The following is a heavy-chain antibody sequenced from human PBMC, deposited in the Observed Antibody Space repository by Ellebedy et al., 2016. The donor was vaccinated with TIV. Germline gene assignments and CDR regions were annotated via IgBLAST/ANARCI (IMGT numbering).Heavy chain of an antibody. J-gene: IGHJ5*02. D-gene: IGHD1-26*01. CDR3: ASGHTGSFGLQS. CDR1: GGSISSSIW. V-gene: IGHV4-4*01. Sequence: MPSETLSLTCAVTGGSISSSIWWTWVCQPPGTGLEWTGDIYQSGRTNYNPSLTSRGNISLDTTENHFSLRLSSVTTADTAVYRCASGHTGSFGLQSWGQGTLVTVSS. CDR2: IYQSGRT.